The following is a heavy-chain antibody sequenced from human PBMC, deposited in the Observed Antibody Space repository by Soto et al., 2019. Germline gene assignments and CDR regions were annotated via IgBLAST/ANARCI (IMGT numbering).Heavy chain of an antibody. Sequence: ASVKVSCKASGGTFSSYAISWVRQAPGQGLEWMGGIIPIFGTANYAQKFQGRVTITADESTSTAYMELSSLRSEDTAVYYCARIIVETTYYDFWSGYPPAPYYYYGMDVWGQGTTVTVSS. D-gene: IGHD3-3*01. CDR1: GGTFSSYA. CDR3: ARIIVETTYYDFWSGYPPAPYYYYGMDV. CDR2: IIPIFGTA. V-gene: IGHV1-69*13. J-gene: IGHJ6*02.